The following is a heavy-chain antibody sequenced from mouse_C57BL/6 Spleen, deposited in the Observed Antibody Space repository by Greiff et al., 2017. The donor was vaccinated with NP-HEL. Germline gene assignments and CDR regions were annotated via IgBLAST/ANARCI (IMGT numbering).Heavy chain of an antibody. CDR3: ARPDGSSGYDYAMDY. V-gene: IGHV5-12*01. CDR2: ISNGGGST. CDR1: GFTFSDYY. J-gene: IGHJ4*01. Sequence: EVKLMESGGGLVQPGGSLKLSCAASGFTFSDYYMYWVRQTPEKRLEWVAYISNGGGSTYYPDTVKGRFTISRDNAKNTLYLQMSRLKSEDTAMYYCARPDGSSGYDYAMDYWGQGTSVTVSS. D-gene: IGHD3-2*02.